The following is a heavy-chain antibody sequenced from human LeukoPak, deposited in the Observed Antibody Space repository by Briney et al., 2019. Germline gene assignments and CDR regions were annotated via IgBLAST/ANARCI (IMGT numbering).Heavy chain of an antibody. J-gene: IGHJ4*02. CDR2: ISYDGSNK. V-gene: IGHV3-30*04. CDR1: GFTFSSYA. CDR3: ARAQGYCSSTSCYTANYFDY. D-gene: IGHD2-2*02. Sequence: GGSLRLSCAASGFTFSSYAMHWVRQAPGKGLEWVAVISYDGSNKYYADSVKGRFTISRDNSKNTLYLQMNSLRADDTAVYYCARAQGYCSSTSCYTANYFDYWGQGTLVTVSS.